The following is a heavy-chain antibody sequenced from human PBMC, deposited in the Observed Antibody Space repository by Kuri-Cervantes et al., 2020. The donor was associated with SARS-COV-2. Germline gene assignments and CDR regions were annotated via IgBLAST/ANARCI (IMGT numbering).Heavy chain of an antibody. V-gene: IGHV3-21*01. CDR2: ISSSSSYI. D-gene: IGHD6-13*01. Sequence: GGSLRLSCAASGFTFSSYSMNWVRQAPGKGLEWVSSISSSSSYIYYADSVKGRFTISRDNAKNSLYLQMNSLRAEDTAVYYCARDTVPSIAAAGKYYYYGMDVWGQGTLVTVSS. J-gene: IGHJ6*02. CDR3: ARDTVPSIAAAGKYYYYGMDV. CDR1: GFTFSSYS.